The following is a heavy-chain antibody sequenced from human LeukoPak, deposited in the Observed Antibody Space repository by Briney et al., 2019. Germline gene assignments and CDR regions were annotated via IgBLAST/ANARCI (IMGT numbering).Heavy chain of an antibody. Sequence: GGSLRLSCAASGFTFSIYNMNWVRQAPGKGLEWVSSNSSSSSYIYYADSVKGRFTISRDNAKNSLYLQMNSLRAEDTAVYYCARLTTTVTTPFDYWGQGTLVTVSS. CDR1: GFTFSIYN. D-gene: IGHD4-17*01. CDR3: ARLTTTVTTPFDY. CDR2: NSSSSSYI. J-gene: IGHJ4*02. V-gene: IGHV3-21*01.